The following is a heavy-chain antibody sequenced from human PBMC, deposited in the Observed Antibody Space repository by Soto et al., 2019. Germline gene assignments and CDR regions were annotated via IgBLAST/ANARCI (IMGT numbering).Heavy chain of an antibody. J-gene: IGHJ4*02. CDR2: IYYSGST. CDR3: ARGGLGKYGYLLPVGRFVPFDY. CDR1: GGSISSGDYY. V-gene: IGHV4-30-4*01. Sequence: SETLSLTCTVSGGSISSGDYYWSWIRQPPGKGLEWIGYIYYSGSTYYNPSLKSRVTISVDTSKNQFSLKLSSVTAADTAVYYCARGGLGKYGYLLPVGRFVPFDYWGQGTLVTVSS. D-gene: IGHD4-17*01.